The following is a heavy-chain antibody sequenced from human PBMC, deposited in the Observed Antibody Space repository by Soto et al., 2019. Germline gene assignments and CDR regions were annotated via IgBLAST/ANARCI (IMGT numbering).Heavy chain of an antibody. CDR3: ARESVTGTNHYFDY. Sequence: ASVKVSCKASGYTFTGYYMHWVRQAPGQGLEWMGWINPNSGGTNYAQKFQGWVTMTRDTSISTAYMELRSLRSDDTAVYYCARESVTGTNHYFDYWGQGTLVTVSS. D-gene: IGHD1-7*01. CDR2: INPNSGGT. V-gene: IGHV1-2*04. CDR1: GYTFTGYY. J-gene: IGHJ4*02.